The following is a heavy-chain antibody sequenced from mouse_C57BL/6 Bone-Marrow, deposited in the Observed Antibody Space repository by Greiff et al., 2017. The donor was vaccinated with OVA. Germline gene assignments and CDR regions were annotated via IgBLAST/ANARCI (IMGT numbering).Heavy chain of an antibody. CDR3: ARGGELRLRGWYYCDD. D-gene: IGHD3-2*02. Sequence: VQLQQPGAELVRPGSSVKLSCKASGYTFTSYWMHWVKQRPIQGLEWIGNIDPSDSETHSNQKFKDKATLTVDKSSSTADRQLSSLTSEDSAGDYCARGGELRLRGWYYCDDGGQGTTLTVAA. V-gene: IGHV1-52*01. J-gene: IGHJ2*01. CDR1: GYTFTSYW. CDR2: IDPSDSET.